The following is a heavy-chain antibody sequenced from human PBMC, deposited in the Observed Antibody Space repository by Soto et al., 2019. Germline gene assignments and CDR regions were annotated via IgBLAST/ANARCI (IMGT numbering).Heavy chain of an antibody. D-gene: IGHD2-8*01. CDR2: LSASGRT. CDR3: ARGMGRYFDL. V-gene: IGHV4-4*07. CDR1: GDSIGNFY. Sequence: LSLTCAISGDSIGNFYWSWIRQPAGKGLESLGRLSASGRTNYSPSLQSRVTMSLDRSKNRFSLRLTSVSAADTAVYFCARGMGRYFDLWGRGTLVTVSS. J-gene: IGHJ2*01.